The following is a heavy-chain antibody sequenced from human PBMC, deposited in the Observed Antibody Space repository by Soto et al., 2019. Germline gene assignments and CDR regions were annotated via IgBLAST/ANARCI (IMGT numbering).Heavy chain of an antibody. CDR3: AREQRDQVLWFGEPSYGMDV. CDR2: ISSSSSYI. D-gene: IGHD3-10*01. CDR1: GFTFSSYS. Sequence: GGSLSLSCAASGFTFSSYSMNWVRQAPGKGLEWVSSISSSSSYIYYADPVKGRFTISRDNAKHSLYLQMNSLRAEDTAVYYFAREQRDQVLWFGEPSYGMDVWGQGTTVIVSS. J-gene: IGHJ6*02. V-gene: IGHV3-21*01.